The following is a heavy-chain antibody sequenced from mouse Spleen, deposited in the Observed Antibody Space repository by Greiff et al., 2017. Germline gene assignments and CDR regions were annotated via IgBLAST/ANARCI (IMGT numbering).Heavy chain of an antibody. CDR1: GYTFTSYG. J-gene: IGHJ2*01. Sequence: VQLQQSGAELARPGASVKLSCKASGYTFTSYGISWVKQSHGKSLEWIGVINPYNGGTSYNQKFKGKATLTVDKSSSTAYMELNSLTSEDSAVYYCARTDLPFDYWGQGTTLTVSS. CDR3: ARTDLPFDY. D-gene: IGHD2-1*01. CDR2: INPYNGGT. V-gene: IGHV1-19*01.